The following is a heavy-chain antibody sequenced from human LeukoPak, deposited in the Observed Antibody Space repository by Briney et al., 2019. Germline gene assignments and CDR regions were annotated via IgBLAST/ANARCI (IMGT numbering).Heavy chain of an antibody. CDR1: GGSISSGGYY. Sequence: SQTLSLTCTVSGGSISSGGYYWSWIRQHPGKGLEWIGYIYYSGSTYYNPSLKSRVTISVDTSKNQFSLKLSSVTAADTAVYYCARDSSYDSSGYYPENRYFDYWGQGTLITVSS. V-gene: IGHV4-31*03. D-gene: IGHD3-22*01. J-gene: IGHJ4*02. CDR2: IYYSGST. CDR3: ARDSSYDSSGYYPENRYFDY.